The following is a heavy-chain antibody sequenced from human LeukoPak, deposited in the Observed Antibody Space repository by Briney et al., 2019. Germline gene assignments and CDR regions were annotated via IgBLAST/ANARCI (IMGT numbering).Heavy chain of an antibody. CDR2: IYYSGST. V-gene: IGHV4-31*03. D-gene: IGHD6-19*01. Sequence: SSETLSLTCTVSGVSISSGGYYWSWIRQHPGKGLEWIGYIYYSGSTYYNPSLKSRVTISVDTSKNQFSLKLSSVTAADTAVYYCVLGSSGRLYFQHWGQGTLVTVSS. CDR3: VLGSSGRLYFQH. CDR1: GVSISSGGYY. J-gene: IGHJ1*01.